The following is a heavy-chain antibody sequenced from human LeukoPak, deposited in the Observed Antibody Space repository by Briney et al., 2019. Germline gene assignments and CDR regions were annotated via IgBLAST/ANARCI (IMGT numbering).Heavy chain of an antibody. CDR3: ARDRWFGESLNGMDV. D-gene: IGHD3-10*01. CDR2: ISYSGST. V-gene: IGHV4-39*02. CDR1: GGSFSSSSYY. Sequence: SETLSLTCSVSGGSFSSSSYYWGWIRQPPGKGLEWIGSISYSGSTFYNPSLKSRVTISVDTSKNHFSLKLSSVTAADTAVYYCARDRWFGESLNGMDVWGQGTTVTVSS. J-gene: IGHJ6*02.